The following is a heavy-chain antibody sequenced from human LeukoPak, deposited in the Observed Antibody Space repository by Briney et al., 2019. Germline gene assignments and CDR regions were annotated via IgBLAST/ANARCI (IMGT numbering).Heavy chain of an antibody. CDR1: GFTFTSYA. Sequence: AGGSLRLSCAASGFTFTSYAMNWVRQAPGKGLEWVSAITGSGGSTYYADSVKGRFTISRDNSKNTLYLQMNSLRAEDAALYYCAKDRVVAATNWYFDLWGRGTLVTVSS. V-gene: IGHV3-23*01. J-gene: IGHJ2*01. CDR3: AKDRVVAATNWYFDL. D-gene: IGHD2-15*01. CDR2: ITGSGGST.